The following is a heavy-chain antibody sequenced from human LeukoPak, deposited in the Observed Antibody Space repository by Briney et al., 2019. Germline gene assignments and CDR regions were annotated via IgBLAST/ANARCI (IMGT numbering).Heavy chain of an antibody. CDR2: IYYSGST. V-gene: IGHV4-39*07. CDR3: ARSQPKWDSSGYFV. J-gene: IGHJ3*01. Sequence: SETLSLTCTVSGGSISSSSYYWGWIRQPPGKGLEWIGSIYYSGSTYYNPSLKSRVTISVDTSKNQFSLKLSSVTAADTAVYYCARSQPKWDSSGYFVWGQGTMVTVSS. CDR1: GGSISSSSYY. D-gene: IGHD6-19*01.